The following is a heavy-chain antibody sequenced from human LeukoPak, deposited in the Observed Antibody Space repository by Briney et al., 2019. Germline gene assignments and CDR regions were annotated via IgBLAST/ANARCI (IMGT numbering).Heavy chain of an antibody. CDR3: ARDTRLFINSGSSDY. D-gene: IGHD1-26*01. CDR1: GYTFTSYY. CDR2: INPSGGST. V-gene: IGHV1-46*01. Sequence: ASVKVSCKASGYTFTSYYMHWVRQAPGQGLEWMGIINPSGGSTSYAQKFQGRVTMTRDTSTSTVYMELSSLRSEDTAVYYCARDTRLFINSGSSDYWGQGTLVTVSS. J-gene: IGHJ4*02.